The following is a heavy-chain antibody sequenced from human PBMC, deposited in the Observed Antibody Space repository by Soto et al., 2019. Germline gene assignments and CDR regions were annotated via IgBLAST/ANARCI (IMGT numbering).Heavy chain of an antibody. CDR3: ARGGPLDNYVWGSYRHY. CDR1: GYTFTGYY. Sequence: ASVKVSCKASGYTFTGYYMHWVRQAPGQGLEWMGWINPNSGGTNYAQKFQGWVTMTRDTSISTAYMELSRLRSDDTAVYYCARGGPLDNYVWGSYRHYWGQGTLVNVSS. V-gene: IGHV1-2*04. J-gene: IGHJ4*02. D-gene: IGHD3-16*02. CDR2: INPNSGGT.